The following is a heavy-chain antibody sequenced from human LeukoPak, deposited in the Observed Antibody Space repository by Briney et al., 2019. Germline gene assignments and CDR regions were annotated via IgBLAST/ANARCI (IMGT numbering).Heavy chain of an antibody. D-gene: IGHD3-10*01. CDR1: GFTFSTYN. V-gene: IGHV3-21*01. CDR2: ISSPSGYI. J-gene: IGHJ4*02. CDR3: ARDRGIQTFDY. Sequence: GGSLRLSCAASGFTFSTYNMHWVRQAPGKGLEWVSSISSPSGYIYYADSVKGRFTISRDNAKNSLYLQMNSLRAEGTAVYYCARDRGIQTFDYWGQGTLVTVSS.